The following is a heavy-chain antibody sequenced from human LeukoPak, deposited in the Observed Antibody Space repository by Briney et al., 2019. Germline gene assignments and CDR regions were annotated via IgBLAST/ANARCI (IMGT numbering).Heavy chain of an antibody. CDR2: INHSGST. CDR3: AREGGMGFYVWGSYRYTGPYGMDV. V-gene: IGHV4-34*01. Sequence: PSETLSLTCTVSGGSISSYYWSWIRQPPGKGLEWIGEINHSGSTNYNPSLKSRVTISVDMSKNQFSLKLSSVTAADTAVYYCAREGGMGFYVWGSYRYTGPYGMDVWGQGTTVTVSS. D-gene: IGHD3-16*02. J-gene: IGHJ6*02. CDR1: GGSISSYY.